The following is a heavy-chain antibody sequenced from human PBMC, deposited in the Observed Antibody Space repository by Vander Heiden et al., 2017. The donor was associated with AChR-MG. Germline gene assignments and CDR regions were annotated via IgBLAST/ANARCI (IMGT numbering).Heavy chain of an antibody. CDR3: AKDVGSVGWYSTFDN. CDR2: IGGSGGST. J-gene: IGHJ4*02. CDR1: GFTFRSYA. Sequence: EVQLLESGGGLVQPGGSLRLSCAASGFTFRSYAMSWVRQAPGKGLEWVSAIGGSGGSTYYADSVKGRFTISRDNSKNTLYLQMRSLRAEDTAVYYCAKDVGSVGWYSTFDNWGQGTLVTVSS. D-gene: IGHD6-19*01. V-gene: IGHV3-23*01.